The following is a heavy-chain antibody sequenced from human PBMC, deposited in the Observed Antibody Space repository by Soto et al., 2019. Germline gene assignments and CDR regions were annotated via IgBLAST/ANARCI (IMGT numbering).Heavy chain of an antibody. D-gene: IGHD3-10*01. CDR2: ISAYNGNT. CDR3: ARDFGPVLLWCGESYYYYGMDV. Sequence: QVQLVQSGAEVKKPGASVKVSCKASGYTFTSYGISWVRQAPGQGLEWMGWISAYNGNTNYAQKLQGRVTMTTDTSTSTAYMELRSLRSDDTAVYYCARDFGPVLLWCGESYYYYGMDVWGQGTTVTVSS. J-gene: IGHJ6*02. CDR1: GYTFTSYG. V-gene: IGHV1-18*01.